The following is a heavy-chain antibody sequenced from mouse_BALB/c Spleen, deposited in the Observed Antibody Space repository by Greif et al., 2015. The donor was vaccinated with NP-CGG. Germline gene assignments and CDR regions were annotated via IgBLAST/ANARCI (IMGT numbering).Heavy chain of an antibody. Sequence: QVQLKESGAELVRPGTSVKVSCKASGYAFTNYLIEWVKQRPGQGLEWIGVINPGSGGTNYNEKFKGKATLTADKSSSTAYMQLSSLTSDDSAVYFCARGDYFDYWGQGTTLTVSS. CDR1: GYAFTNYL. CDR3: ARGDYFDY. CDR2: INPGSGGT. V-gene: IGHV1-54*01. J-gene: IGHJ2*01.